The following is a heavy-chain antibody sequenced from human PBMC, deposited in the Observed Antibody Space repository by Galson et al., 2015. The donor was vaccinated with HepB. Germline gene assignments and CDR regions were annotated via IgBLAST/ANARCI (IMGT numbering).Heavy chain of an antibody. V-gene: IGHV3-64D*06. CDR3: VKDLGSGWNYYFDY. CDR2: ISSNGGST. D-gene: IGHD6-19*01. CDR1: GFTFSSYA. J-gene: IGHJ4*02. Sequence: SLRLSCAASGFTFSSYAMHWVRQAPGKGLEYVSAISSNGGSTYYADSVKGRFTISRDNSKNTLYLQMSSLRAEDTAVYYCVKDLGSGWNYYFDYWGQGTLVTVSS.